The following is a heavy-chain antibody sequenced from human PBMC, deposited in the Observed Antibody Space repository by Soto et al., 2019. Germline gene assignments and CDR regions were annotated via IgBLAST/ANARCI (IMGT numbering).Heavy chain of an antibody. V-gene: IGHV2-5*01. CDR2: IYWNDDK. Sequence: SGPTLVNPTQTLTLTCTFSGFSLSTSGVGVGWIRQPPGKALEWLALIYWNDDKRYSPSLKSRLTITKDTSKNQVVLTMTNMDPVDTATYYCAHRLGGSGWPYYYYYGMDVWGQGTTVTVSS. D-gene: IGHD6-19*01. J-gene: IGHJ6*02. CDR3: AHRLGGSGWPYYYYYGMDV. CDR1: GFSLSTSGVG.